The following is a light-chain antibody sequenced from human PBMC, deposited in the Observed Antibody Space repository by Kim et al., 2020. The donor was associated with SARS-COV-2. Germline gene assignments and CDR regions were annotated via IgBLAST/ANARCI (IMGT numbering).Light chain of an antibody. V-gene: IGKV2-30*02. Sequence: DVVMTQSPFSLPVALGEPVSISCRSSQSILPFDGDSYLSWFQQRPGQSPRRLIYKVSNRDSGVPDRFSGSGSGTDFTLKISSLEAEDVGTYYCMQTTHWPPWTFGEGTKVDIK. CDR1: QSILPFDGDSY. J-gene: IGKJ1*01. CDR3: MQTTHWPPWT. CDR2: KVS.